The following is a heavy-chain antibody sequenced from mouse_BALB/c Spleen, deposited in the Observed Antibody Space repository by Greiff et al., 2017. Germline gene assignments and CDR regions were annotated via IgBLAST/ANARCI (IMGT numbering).Heavy chain of an antibody. Sequence: DVQLVESGGGLVQPKGSLKLSCAASGFTFNTYAMNWVRQAPGKGVEWVARIRSKSNNYATYYADSVKDRFTISRDDSQSMLYLQMNNLKTEDTAMYYCVRRGTYYYGGAMDYWGQGTSVTVSS. CDR1: GFTFNTYA. V-gene: IGHV10-1*02. CDR3: VRRGTYYYGGAMDY. CDR2: IRSKSNNYAT. D-gene: IGHD1-1*01. J-gene: IGHJ4*01.